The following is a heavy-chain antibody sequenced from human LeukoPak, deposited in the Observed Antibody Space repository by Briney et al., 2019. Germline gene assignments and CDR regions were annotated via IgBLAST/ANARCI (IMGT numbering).Heavy chain of an antibody. CDR1: GGSISSGGYS. CDR2: IYHSGST. Sequence: SQTLSLTCAVSGGSISSGGYSWSWIRQPPGKGLEWIGYIYHSGSTYYNPPLKSRVTISVDRSKNQFSLKLSSVTAADTAVYYCARAPYYDSSGYYPYYYYAMDVWGQGTTVTVSS. D-gene: IGHD3-22*01. J-gene: IGHJ6*02. V-gene: IGHV4-30-2*01. CDR3: ARAPYYDSSGYYPYYYYAMDV.